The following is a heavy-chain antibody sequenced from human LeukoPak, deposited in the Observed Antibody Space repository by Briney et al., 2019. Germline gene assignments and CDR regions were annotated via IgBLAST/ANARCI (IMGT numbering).Heavy chain of an antibody. J-gene: IGHJ4*02. Sequence: GGSLRLSCAASGFTVSSNYMSWVRQAPGRGLEWVSLIYSSGSTYYADSVKGRFTISRDNSKNTLYLQMNSLRAEDTAVYYCARTNRYYDVLTGYYLVIDYWGQGTLVTVSS. CDR1: GFTVSSNY. CDR2: IYSSGST. CDR3: ARTNRYYDVLTGYYLVIDY. V-gene: IGHV3-53*01. D-gene: IGHD3-9*01.